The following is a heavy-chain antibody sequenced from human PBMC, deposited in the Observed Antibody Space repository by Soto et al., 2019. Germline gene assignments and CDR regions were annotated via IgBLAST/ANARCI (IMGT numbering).Heavy chain of an antibody. CDR3: AKGLGDTWDDGYCFDY. Sequence: EVHLWESGGRLVQPWGSLRLSCVPSGIDFRSYSMSLVRQAPGKGLELVSGISGAGGSTYYADPVMGRFIISRENSRNTLYLQMNGLIADDTAVYYGAKGLGDTWDDGYCFDYWGQGTLVIVSS. D-gene: IGHD1-1*01. CDR2: ISGAGGST. V-gene: IGHV3-23*01. J-gene: IGHJ4*02. CDR1: GIDFRSYS.